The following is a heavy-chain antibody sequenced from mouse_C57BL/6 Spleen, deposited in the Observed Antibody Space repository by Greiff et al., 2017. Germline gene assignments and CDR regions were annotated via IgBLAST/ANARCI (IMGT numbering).Heavy chain of an antibody. Sequence: EVKLQESGGDLVKPGGSLKLSCAASGFTFSSYGMSWVRQTPDKRLEWVATISSGGSYTYYPDSVKGRFTISRDNAKNTLYLQMSSLKSEDTAMYYCARHGTVVAPYYFDYWGQGTTLTVSS. CDR1: GFTFSSYG. CDR2: ISSGGSYT. CDR3: ARHGTVVAPYYFDY. V-gene: IGHV5-6*02. J-gene: IGHJ2*01. D-gene: IGHD1-1*01.